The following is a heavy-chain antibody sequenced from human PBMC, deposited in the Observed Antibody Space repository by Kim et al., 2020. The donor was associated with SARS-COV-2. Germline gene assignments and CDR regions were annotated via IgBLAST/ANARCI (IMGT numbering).Heavy chain of an antibody. Sequence: AQKFQGRVTMTRDTSISTAYMELSRLRSDDTAVYYCARTSSWYESDAFDIWGQGTMVTVSS. D-gene: IGHD6-13*01. V-gene: IGHV1-2*02. J-gene: IGHJ3*02. CDR3: ARTSSWYESDAFDI.